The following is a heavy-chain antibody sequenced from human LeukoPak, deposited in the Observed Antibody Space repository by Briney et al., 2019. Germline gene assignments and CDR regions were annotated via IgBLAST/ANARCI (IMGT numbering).Heavy chain of an antibody. Sequence: SETLSLTCTVSGGSMSGYYWSWIRQSPGRGLEWIAYIHYSGTTNYNPPLKSRVTISVDTSKNQFSLKLSSSTTADTAMYYCAGWSGWTDAFDIWGQGTMVTVSS. CDR3: AGWSGWTDAFDI. J-gene: IGHJ3*02. CDR2: IHYSGTT. CDR1: GGSMSGYY. D-gene: IGHD6-19*01. V-gene: IGHV4-59*01.